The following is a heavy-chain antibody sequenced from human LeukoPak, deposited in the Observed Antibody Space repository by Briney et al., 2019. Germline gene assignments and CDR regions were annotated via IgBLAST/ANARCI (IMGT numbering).Heavy chain of an antibody. D-gene: IGHD2-15*01. CDR3: AKAGAVVVVAAKYFDY. CDR1: GFTVSSNS. V-gene: IGHV3-53*01. CDR2: TYSDNT. Sequence: GGSLRLSCTVSGFTVSSNSMSWVRQAPGKGLEWVSFTYSDNTHYSDSVKGRFTISRDNSKNTLYLQMNSLRAEDTAVYYCAKAGAVVVVAAKYFDYWGQGTLVTVSS. J-gene: IGHJ4*02.